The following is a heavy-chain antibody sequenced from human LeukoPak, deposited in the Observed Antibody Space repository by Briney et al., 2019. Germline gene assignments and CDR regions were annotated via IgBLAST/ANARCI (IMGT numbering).Heavy chain of an antibody. Sequence: GASVKVSCKASGHTFTSNAVSWVRQAPGQGLEWMGWVSGYNGNTNYAQKFQGRVTMTTDTFTSTAYMELTSLRSDDTAVYYCARDPPALFYFDYWGQGTLVTVSS. CDR3: ARDPPALFYFDY. CDR1: GHTFTSNA. J-gene: IGHJ4*02. CDR2: VSGYNGNT. V-gene: IGHV1-18*01.